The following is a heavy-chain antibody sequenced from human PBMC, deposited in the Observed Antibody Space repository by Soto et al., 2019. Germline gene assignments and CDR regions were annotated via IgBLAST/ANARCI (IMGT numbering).Heavy chain of an antibody. CDR1: GYTFSSYG. CDR3: ARCDFGDYVPPLDH. J-gene: IGHJ4*01. V-gene: IGHV1-18*01. Sequence: QVHLMQSGAEVKSPGASVRVSCKASGYTFSSYGVSWVRQAPGQGLEFMGWISVYDGHTNYAQKFQGRGTMTTDTSTSTAYMELRSLRSADTAVYFCARCDFGDYVPPLDHWGHVTLVTVSA. D-gene: IGHD4-17*01. CDR2: ISVYDGHT.